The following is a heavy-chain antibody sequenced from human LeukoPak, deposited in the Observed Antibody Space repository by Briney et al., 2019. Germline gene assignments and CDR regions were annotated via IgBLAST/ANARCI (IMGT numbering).Heavy chain of an antibody. Sequence: SETLSLTCTVSGGSISSYYWNWIRQPPGKGLEWLGQIYYSGSTDYNPSLKSRVTISVDTSKNQFSLKLSSVTAADTAVYYCAREHYDSSGYNWFDPWGQGTLVTVSS. V-gene: IGHV4-59*13. CDR3: AREHYDSSGYNWFDP. D-gene: IGHD3-22*01. J-gene: IGHJ5*02. CDR1: GGSISSYY. CDR2: IYYSGST.